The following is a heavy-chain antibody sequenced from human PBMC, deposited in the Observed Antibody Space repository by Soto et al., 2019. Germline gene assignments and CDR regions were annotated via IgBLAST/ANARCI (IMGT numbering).Heavy chain of an antibody. CDR2: IIPIFGTA. CDR3: ARANLVVTAQPPFDP. Sequence: SVKVSCKASGGTFSSYAISWVRQAPGQGLEWMGGIIPIFGTANYAQRFQGRVTITADKSTSTAYMELSSLRSEDTAVYYCARANLVVTAQPPFDPWGQGTLVTVS. D-gene: IGHD2-21*02. CDR1: GGTFSSYA. V-gene: IGHV1-69*06. J-gene: IGHJ5*02.